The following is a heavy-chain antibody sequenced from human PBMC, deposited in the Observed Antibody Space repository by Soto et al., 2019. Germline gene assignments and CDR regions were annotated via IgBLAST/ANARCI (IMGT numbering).Heavy chain of an antibody. CDR3: ARETLQRVVVPAASGMDV. J-gene: IGHJ6*02. V-gene: IGHV1-2*07. D-gene: IGHD2-2*01. CDR1: GYSFTGYY. CDR2: IHPISGGT. Sequence: QVQLVQSGAEAKKTGASVKVSCKASGYSFTGYYIHWVRQAPGQGLEWMGWIHPISGGTTYAHGFQGRVTTTRDTSISTAYMELSSLRSDDTAMYYCARETLQRVVVPAASGMDVWGQGTTVTVSS.